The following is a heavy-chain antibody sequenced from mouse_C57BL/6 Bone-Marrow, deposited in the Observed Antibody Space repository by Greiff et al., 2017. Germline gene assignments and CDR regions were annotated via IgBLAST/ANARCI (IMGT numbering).Heavy chain of an antibody. CDR3: ARRYYYGSSLGYFDV. J-gene: IGHJ1*03. Sequence: EVMLVESGGDLVKPGGSLKLSCAASGFTFSSYGMSWVRQTPDKRLAWVATISSGGSYTYYPDSVKGRFTISRDNAKNTLYLQMSSLKSEDTAMYYCARRYYYGSSLGYFDVWGTGTTVTVSS. V-gene: IGHV5-6*02. CDR2: ISSGGSYT. D-gene: IGHD1-1*01. CDR1: GFTFSSYG.